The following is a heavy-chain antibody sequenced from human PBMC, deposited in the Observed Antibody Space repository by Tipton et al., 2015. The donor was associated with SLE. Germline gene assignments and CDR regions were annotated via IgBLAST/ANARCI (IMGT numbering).Heavy chain of an antibody. CDR3: ARALLWFREDMDV. J-gene: IGHJ6*02. D-gene: IGHD3-10*01. Sequence: SLRLSCAASRFTFSTYTMHWVRQAPGKGLEWVAVISYDGSGIYYADSVKGRFTISRDNSKNTLYLQMNSLRAEDTAVYYCARALLWFREDMDVWGQGTTVTVSS. CDR1: RFTFSTYT. V-gene: IGHV3-30*04. CDR2: ISYDGSGI.